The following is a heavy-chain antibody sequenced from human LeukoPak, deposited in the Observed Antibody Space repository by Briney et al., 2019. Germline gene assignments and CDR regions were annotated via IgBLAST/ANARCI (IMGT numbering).Heavy chain of an antibody. CDR3: ANFNYYDSSGYSS. Sequence: ASVKVSCKASGYTFTGYYMHWVRQAPGQGLEWMGWINPNSGGTNYAQKFQGRVTMTRDTSISTAYMELSRLRSDDTAVYYCANFNYYDSSGYSSWGQGTLVTVSS. J-gene: IGHJ5*02. CDR1: GYTFTGYY. D-gene: IGHD3-22*01. V-gene: IGHV1-2*02. CDR2: INPNSGGT.